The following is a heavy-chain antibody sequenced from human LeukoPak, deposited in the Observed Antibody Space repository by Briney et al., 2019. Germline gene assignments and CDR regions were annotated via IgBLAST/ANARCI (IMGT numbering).Heavy chain of an antibody. Sequence: GGSLRLSCAASGFTFSSYGMHWVRQAPGKGLEWVAVIWYDGSNKYYADSVKGRFTISRDNSKSTLYLQMNSLRAEDTAVYYCAKGPTGGELSFYDYWGQGTLVTVSS. J-gene: IGHJ4*02. CDR1: GFTFSSYG. CDR2: IWYDGSNK. CDR3: AKGPTGGELSFYDY. D-gene: IGHD3-16*02. V-gene: IGHV3-33*06.